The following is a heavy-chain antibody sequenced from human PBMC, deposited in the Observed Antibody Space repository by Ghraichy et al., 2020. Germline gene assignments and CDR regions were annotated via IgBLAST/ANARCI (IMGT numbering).Heavy chain of an antibody. CDR3: TTDPTMIVVVREVDY. J-gene: IGHJ4*02. Sequence: GGSLRLSCAASGFTFSNAWMSWVRQAPGKGLEWVGRIKSKTDGGTTDYAAPVKGRFTISRDDSKNTLYLRMNSLKTEDTAVYYCTTDPTMIVVVREVDYWGQGTLVTVSS. D-gene: IGHD3-22*01. CDR2: IKSKTDGGTT. V-gene: IGHV3-15*01. CDR1: GFTFSNAW.